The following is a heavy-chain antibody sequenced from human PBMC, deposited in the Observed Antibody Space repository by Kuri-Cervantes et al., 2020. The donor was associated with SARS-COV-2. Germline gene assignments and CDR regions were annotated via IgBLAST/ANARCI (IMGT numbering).Heavy chain of an antibody. D-gene: IGHD4-17*01. CDR1: GFTFDDYA. Sequence: SLKISCAASGFTFDDYAMHWVRQAPGKGLEWVSGISWNSGSIGYADSVKGRFTISRDNAKNLLYLQMNSLRAEDTALYYCARDLSQYGDPGFDFWGQGTLVTV. CDR2: ISWNSGSI. J-gene: IGHJ4*02. CDR3: ARDLSQYGDPGFDF. V-gene: IGHV3-9*01.